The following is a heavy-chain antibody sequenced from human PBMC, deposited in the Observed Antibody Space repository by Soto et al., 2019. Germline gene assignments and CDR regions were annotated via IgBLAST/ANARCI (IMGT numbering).Heavy chain of an antibody. Sequence: QVQLQESGPGLVKPSETLSLTCTVSGGSVSSGDDYWNWIRQPPGRGLEWIGYIYYIGSTNYNPSLKSRVTISLDTSKKQFSLRLSSVTAADTAVYYCARGVRYSSGDIDYWGQGIQVTVSS. CDR1: GGSVSSGDDY. D-gene: IGHD6-19*01. V-gene: IGHV4-61*08. CDR2: IYYIGST. CDR3: ARGVRYSSGDIDY. J-gene: IGHJ4*02.